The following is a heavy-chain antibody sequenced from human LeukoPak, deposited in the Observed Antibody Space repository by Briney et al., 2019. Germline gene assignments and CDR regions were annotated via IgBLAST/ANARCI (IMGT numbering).Heavy chain of an antibody. Sequence: ASVKVSCKASGYSFTSYDINWVRQATGQGLEWMGYMNPNTGDTGVTQKFQRRVTMTRDPSINTAYMELTSLRSGDTAVYFCTRGGEILTHYKHIDYWGQGTLVTVSS. V-gene: IGHV1-8*01. CDR2: MNPNTGDT. J-gene: IGHJ4*02. CDR3: TRGGEILTHYKHIDY. CDR1: GYSFTSYD. D-gene: IGHD3-9*01.